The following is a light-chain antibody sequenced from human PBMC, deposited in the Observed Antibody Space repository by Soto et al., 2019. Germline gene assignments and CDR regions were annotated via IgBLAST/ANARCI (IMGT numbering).Light chain of an antibody. J-gene: IGKJ1*01. V-gene: IGKV3-20*01. Sequence: EIVLAQSPGTLSLSPGERATLSCRARQSISSSYLAWYQHKPGQAPRLLIYRASSRATGIPGRLSCSGSGTDFTLTISRLEPQDFALYYCQQYGSSPQWTFGQGTKVEL. CDR2: RAS. CDR3: QQYGSSPQWT. CDR1: QSISSSY.